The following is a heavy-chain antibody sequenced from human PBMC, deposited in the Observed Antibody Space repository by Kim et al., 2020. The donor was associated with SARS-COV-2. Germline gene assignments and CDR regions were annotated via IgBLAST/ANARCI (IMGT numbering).Heavy chain of an antibody. CDR2: INHSGST. Sequence: SETLSLTCAVYGGSFSGYYWSWIRQPPGKGLEWIGEINHSGSTNYNPSLKSRVTISVDTSKNQFSLKLSSVTAADTAVYYCARAKEDYDILTGPWFDPWGQGTLVTVSS. V-gene: IGHV4-34*01. CDR3: ARAKEDYDILTGPWFDP. CDR1: GGSFSGYY. J-gene: IGHJ5*02. D-gene: IGHD3-9*01.